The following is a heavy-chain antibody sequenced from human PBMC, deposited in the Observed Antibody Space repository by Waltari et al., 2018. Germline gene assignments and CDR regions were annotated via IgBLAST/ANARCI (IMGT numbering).Heavy chain of an antibody. CDR1: GGTFSSYA. CDR2: IIPIFGTA. D-gene: IGHD6-13*01. J-gene: IGHJ5*02. Sequence: QVQLVQSGAEVKKPGSSVKVSCKASGGTFSSYAISWVRQAPGQGLEWMGGIIPIFGTANYAQKFQGRVTITTDESTSTAYMELSSLRSEDTAVYYCARRGDGVNAAAGTFTGWFDPWGQGTLVTVSS. V-gene: IGHV1-69*05. CDR3: ARRGDGVNAAAGTFTGWFDP.